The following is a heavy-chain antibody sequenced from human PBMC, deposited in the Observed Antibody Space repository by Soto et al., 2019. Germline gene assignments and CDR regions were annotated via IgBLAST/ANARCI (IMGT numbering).Heavy chain of an antibody. D-gene: IGHD6-19*01. V-gene: IGHV3-15*07. CDR2: IKSKTDGGTT. J-gene: IGHJ6*03. CDR3: ARESGGIAVAGEPYYYYMDV. Sequence: PGGSLRLSCAASGFTFSNAWMNWVRQAPGKGLEWVGRIKSKTDGGTTDYAAPVKGRFTISRDDSKNTLYLQMNSLRAEDTAVYYCARESGGIAVAGEPYYYYMDVWGKGTTVTVSS. CDR1: GFTFSNAW.